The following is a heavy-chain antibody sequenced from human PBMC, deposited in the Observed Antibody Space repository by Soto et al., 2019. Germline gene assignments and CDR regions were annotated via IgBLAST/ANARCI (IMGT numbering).Heavy chain of an antibody. J-gene: IGHJ4*02. V-gene: IGHV3-23*01. CDR3: AKPPDYNWNDY. Sequence: EVQLLESGGGLVQPGGSLRLSCAASGFTFSSYAMSWVRQAPGKGLEWISAVSGSGGSTYYADSVKGRFTISRDNSKDTLYLQMNTLRAEDTAVYYCAKPPDYNWNDYWGQGTLVTFSS. CDR1: GFTFSSYA. CDR2: VSGSGGST. D-gene: IGHD1-20*01.